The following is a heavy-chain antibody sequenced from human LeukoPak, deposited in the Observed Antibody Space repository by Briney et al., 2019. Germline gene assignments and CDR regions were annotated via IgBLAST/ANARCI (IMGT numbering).Heavy chain of an antibody. CDR1: GGSFSGYY. CDR2: INHSGST. V-gene: IGHV4-34*01. J-gene: IGHJ4*02. CDR3: ARRRGYYDSGNYYGLDIDY. D-gene: IGHD3-10*01. Sequence: SETLSLTCAVYGGSFSGYYWSWIRQPPGKGLEWIGEINHSGSTNYNPSLKSRVTISVDTSKDQLSLKLTSVTAADTAVYYCARRRGYYDSGNYYGLDIDYWGQGTLVTVSS.